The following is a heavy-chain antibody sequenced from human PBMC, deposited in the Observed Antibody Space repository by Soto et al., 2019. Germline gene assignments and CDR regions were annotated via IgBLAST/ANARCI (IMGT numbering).Heavy chain of an antibody. CDR2: ISWNSGSI. J-gene: IGHJ4*02. D-gene: IGHD3-10*01. Sequence: EVQLVESGGGLVQPGRSLRLSCAASGFTFDDYAMHWVRQAPGKGLEWVSGISWNSGSIGYADSVKGRFTISRDNAKNSLYLLMNSLRAEDTALYYCAKSHLRITMVRGVDYWGQGTLVTVSS. CDR1: GFTFDDYA. CDR3: AKSHLRITMVRGVDY. V-gene: IGHV3-9*01.